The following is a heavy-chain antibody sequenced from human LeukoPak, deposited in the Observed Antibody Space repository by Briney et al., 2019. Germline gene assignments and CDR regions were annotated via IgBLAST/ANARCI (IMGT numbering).Heavy chain of an antibody. Sequence: GGSLRLSCAASGFTFSSYGMHWVRQAPGKGLEWVAFIRYDGSNKYYADSVKGRFTISRDNSKNTLYLQMNSLRAEDTAVYYCAKEARRRIVVVITTNDFDYWGQGTLVTVSS. CDR1: GFTFSSYG. J-gene: IGHJ4*02. D-gene: IGHD3-22*01. CDR2: IRYDGSNK. V-gene: IGHV3-30*02. CDR3: AKEARRRIVVVITTNDFDY.